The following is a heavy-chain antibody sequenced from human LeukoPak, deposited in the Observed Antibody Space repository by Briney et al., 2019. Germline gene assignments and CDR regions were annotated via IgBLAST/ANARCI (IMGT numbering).Heavy chain of an antibody. CDR1: GFTFSNYD. V-gene: IGHV3-23*01. CDR2: LSGSGGST. CDR3: AKDRAAYYFDY. D-gene: IGHD6-25*01. Sequence: GGSLRLSCAASGFTFSNYDMSWVRQAPGKGLEWVSGLSGSGGSTYYADSVKGRFTISRDNSKNTLYLQMNSLRAEDTAVYYCAKDRAAYYFDYWGQGTLVTVSS. J-gene: IGHJ4*02.